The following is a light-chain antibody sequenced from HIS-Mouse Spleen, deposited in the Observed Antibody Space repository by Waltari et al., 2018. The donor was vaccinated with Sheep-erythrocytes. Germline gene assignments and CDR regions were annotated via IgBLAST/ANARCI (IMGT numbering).Light chain of an antibody. CDR2: EVS. J-gene: IGLJ3*02. Sequence: QSALTQPPSASGSPGQSVTISCTGTRSAVGGYNYVSWYQQPPGKAPKLMIYEVSKRPSGVPDRFSGSKSGNTAFLTVSGLQAEDEADYYCSSYAGSNNWVFGGGTKLTVL. V-gene: IGLV2-8*01. CDR1: RSAVGGYNY. CDR3: SSYAGSNNWV.